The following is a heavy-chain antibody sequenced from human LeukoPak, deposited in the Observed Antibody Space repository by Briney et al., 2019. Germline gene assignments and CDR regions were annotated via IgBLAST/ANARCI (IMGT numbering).Heavy chain of an antibody. CDR3: ARGSEVGMDV. Sequence: SETLSLTCTVSGGSIGSYYWTWIRQPPRKGLEWIGYIYYSGNAYYNPSLKSRVTMSVDTSKNQFSLKLSSLTAADTAVYYCARGSEVGMDVWGQGTTVTVSS. CDR2: IYYSGNA. D-gene: IGHD2-15*01. V-gene: IGHV4-59*01. J-gene: IGHJ6*02. CDR1: GGSIGSYY.